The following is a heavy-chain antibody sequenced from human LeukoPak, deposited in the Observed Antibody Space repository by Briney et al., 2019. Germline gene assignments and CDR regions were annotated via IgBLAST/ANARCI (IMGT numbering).Heavy chain of an antibody. Sequence: SETLSLTCTVSGGSISSGGYYWSWIRQPPGKGLEWIGYIYQSGSTYYTPSLESRVTISVDRSKNQFSLRLSSVTAADTAVYYCARGSYCSGGSCYYDAFDIWGQGTMVTVSS. D-gene: IGHD2-15*01. CDR1: GGSISSGGYY. CDR2: IYQSGST. V-gene: IGHV4-30-2*01. J-gene: IGHJ3*02. CDR3: ARGSYCSGGSCYYDAFDI.